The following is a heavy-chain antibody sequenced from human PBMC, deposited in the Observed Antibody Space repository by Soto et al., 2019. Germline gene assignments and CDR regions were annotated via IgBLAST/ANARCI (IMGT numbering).Heavy chain of an antibody. CDR2: IYSAGNT. J-gene: IGHJ6*02. CDR3: ARDFVVGGPTINYYYGMDV. V-gene: IGHV3-66*01. Sequence: EVQLVESGGDLVPPGGSLRLSCAASGFTVSSNYMSWVRQAPGKGLEWISIIYSAGNTYYADSVKGRFTISRDNSKNTLYLQMNSLGAEDTAVYYCARDFVVGGPTINYYYGMDVWGQGTTVTVSS. D-gene: IGHD1-26*01. CDR1: GFTVSSNY.